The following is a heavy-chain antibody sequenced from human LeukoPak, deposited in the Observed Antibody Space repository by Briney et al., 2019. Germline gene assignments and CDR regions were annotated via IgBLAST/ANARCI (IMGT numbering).Heavy chain of an antibody. Sequence: PGESLRLSCAASEFTFSDYYMSWIRQAPGKGLEWISYISTSGTTIYYADSVKGRFTISRDNAKNSLYLQMNSLRAEDTAVYYCARTTTSRALDYWGQGTLVTVSS. CDR2: ISTSGTTI. V-gene: IGHV3-11*01. CDR3: ARTTTSRALDY. D-gene: IGHD2-2*01. J-gene: IGHJ4*02. CDR1: EFTFSDYY.